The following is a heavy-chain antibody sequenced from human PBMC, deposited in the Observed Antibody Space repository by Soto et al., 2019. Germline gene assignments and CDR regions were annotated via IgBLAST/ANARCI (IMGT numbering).Heavy chain of an antibody. D-gene: IGHD3-22*01. V-gene: IGHV4-39*01. CDR2: IYYSGST. Sequence: PSETLSLTCTVSGGSISSSSYYWGWIRQPPGKGLEWIGSIYYSGSTYYNPSLKSRVTISVDTSKNQFSLKLSSVTAADTAVYYCASYYYDSSGYYLGVDYWGQGTLVTVS. J-gene: IGHJ4*02. CDR3: ASYYYDSSGYYLGVDY. CDR1: GGSISSSSYY.